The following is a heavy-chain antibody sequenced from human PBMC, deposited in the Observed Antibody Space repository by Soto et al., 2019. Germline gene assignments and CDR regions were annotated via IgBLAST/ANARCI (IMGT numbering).Heavy chain of an antibody. V-gene: IGHV3-11*01. Sequence: VQLVESGGGLVKPGGSLRLSCAASGFTFSDYYMSWMRQAPGKELEWVSYISTSGRTIFYADSVKGRFTISRDNSKNSLYLQMNSLRVEDTAVYYCARAVSGSGFYFDYWGQGTLLTVSS. J-gene: IGHJ4*02. D-gene: IGHD6-19*01. CDR2: ISTSGRTI. CDR1: GFTFSDYY. CDR3: ARAVSGSGFYFDY.